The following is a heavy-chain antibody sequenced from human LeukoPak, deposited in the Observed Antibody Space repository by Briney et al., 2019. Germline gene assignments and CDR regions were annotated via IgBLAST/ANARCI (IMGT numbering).Heavy chain of an antibody. CDR1: GFTFSSYG. V-gene: IGHV3-33*01. J-gene: IGHJ4*02. CDR2: IWYDGSNK. D-gene: IGHD3-10*01. CDR3: TADLAGISQATDY. Sequence: GGSLRLSCAASGFTFSSYGMHWVRQAPGKGLEWVAVIWYDGSNKYYADSVKGRFTISRDNSKNTLYLQMNSLRAEDTAVYYCTADLAGISQATDYWGQGTLVAVSS.